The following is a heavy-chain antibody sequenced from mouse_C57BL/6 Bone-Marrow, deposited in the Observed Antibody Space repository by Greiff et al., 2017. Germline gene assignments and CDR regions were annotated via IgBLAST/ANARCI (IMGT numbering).Heavy chain of an antibody. D-gene: IGHD1-1*01. CDR1: GYSITSGYY. Sequence: VQLQESGPGLVKPSQSLSLTCSVTGYSITSGYYWNWIRQFPGNKLEWMGYISYDGSNNYNPSLKNRISITRDTSKNQFFLKLNSVTTEDTATYYCASPHYYGSSYGFAYWGQGTLVTVSA. CDR2: ISYDGSN. J-gene: IGHJ3*01. CDR3: ASPHYYGSSYGFAY. V-gene: IGHV3-6*01.